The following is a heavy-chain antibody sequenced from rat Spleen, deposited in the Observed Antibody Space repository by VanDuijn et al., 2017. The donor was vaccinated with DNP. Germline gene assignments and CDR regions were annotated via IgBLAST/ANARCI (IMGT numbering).Heavy chain of an antibody. CDR1: GYSITSNF. V-gene: IGHV3-1*01. CDR3: ARHSSGSYYFDY. Sequence: EVQLQESGPGLVKPSQSLSLTCSVTGYSITSNFRWSWIRKFPGNTLEWIGHISNSGSTSYNPSLKSRISITRDTSKNQFFLQLNSVTTEDTATYDCARHSSGSYYFDYWGKVVMVTVSS. J-gene: IGHJ2*01. CDR2: ISNSGST. D-gene: IGHD1-3*01.